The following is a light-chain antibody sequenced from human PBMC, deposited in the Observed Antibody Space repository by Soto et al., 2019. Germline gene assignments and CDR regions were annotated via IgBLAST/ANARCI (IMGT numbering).Light chain of an antibody. CDR3: HQYDNLPLT. CDR1: QDIKNY. CDR2: DAS. J-gene: IGKJ4*01. Sequence: DIQMTQSPSSLSASVGDRVTITCQASQDIKNYLNWYQQKSGKAPKLLIYDASDLETGVPSRFSGSGSGTDFTFTNNSLQPEVIATYYCHQYDNLPLTFGGGTKVEIK. V-gene: IGKV1-33*01.